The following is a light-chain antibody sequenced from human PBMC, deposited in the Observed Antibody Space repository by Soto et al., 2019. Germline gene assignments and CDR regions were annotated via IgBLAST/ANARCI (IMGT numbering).Light chain of an antibody. CDR3: HQRQSWHRT. J-gene: IGKJ1*01. V-gene: IGKV3D-11*03. Sequence: EIVLTHSSATLSSSPRETATLSCRAGQYVGTRLAWYQHKPRQAPGLLSYYTSNGATGIPARFSGSGSGTDFTLTINSLAPEDFAIYYFHQRQSWHRTIGQGTKV. CDR1: QYVGTR. CDR2: YTS.